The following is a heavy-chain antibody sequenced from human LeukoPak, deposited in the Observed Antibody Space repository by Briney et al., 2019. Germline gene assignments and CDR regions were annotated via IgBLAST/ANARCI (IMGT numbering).Heavy chain of an antibody. J-gene: IGHJ4*02. CDR1: GGSFSGYY. V-gene: IGHV4-34*01. Sequence: SETLSLTCAVYGGSFSGYYWSWIRQPPGKGLEWIGEINHSGSTNYNPSLKGRVTISVDTSKNQFSLKLSSVTAADTAVYYCARGPRRGYAYYFDYWGQGTLVTVSS. CDR3: ARGPRRGYAYYFDY. CDR2: INHSGST. D-gene: IGHD2-2*01.